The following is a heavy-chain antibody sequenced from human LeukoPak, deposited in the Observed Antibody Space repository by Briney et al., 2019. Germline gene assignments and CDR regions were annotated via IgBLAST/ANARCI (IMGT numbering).Heavy chain of an antibody. CDR3: FGQGHITYYFDY. CDR2: ISSSQSTI. CDR1: GFTFSRYS. J-gene: IGHJ4*02. V-gene: IGHV3-48*04. D-gene: IGHD2-21*01. Sequence: GSLRLSCAASGFTFSRYSMNWVRQTPGKGLEWVSYISSSQSTIYYADSVRGRFTISRDNAKNALYLQMNSLRAEDTAVYYCFGQGHITYYFDYWGPGTLVTVSS.